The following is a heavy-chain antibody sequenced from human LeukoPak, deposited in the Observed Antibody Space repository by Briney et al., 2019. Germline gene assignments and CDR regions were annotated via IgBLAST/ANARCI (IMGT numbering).Heavy chain of an antibody. D-gene: IGHD5-24*01. CDR2: FDPSGST. CDR1: GGSFSGYS. J-gene: IGHJ4*02. CDR3: ARGSAIGLAY. V-gene: IGHV4-34*01. Sequence: SETLSLTCAVYGGSFSGYSWTWIRQPQGKGLEWIGEFDPSGSTNYNPALKSRLTISVDTSKNQFSLKLTSVTAADTAVYYCARGSAIGLAYWGQGTLVTVSS.